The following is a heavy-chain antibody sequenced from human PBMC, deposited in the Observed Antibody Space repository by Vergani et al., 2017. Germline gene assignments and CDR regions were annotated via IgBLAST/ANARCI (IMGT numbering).Heavy chain of an antibody. V-gene: IGHV4-59*12. CDR2: INHSGST. CDR1: GGSISSYY. CDR3: ARGSKGLRFYGY. D-gene: IGHD5-12*01. J-gene: IGHJ4*02. Sequence: QVQLQESGPGLVKPSETLSLTCTVSGGSISSYYWSWIRQPPGKGLEWIGEINHSGSTNYNPSLKSRVTISVDTSKNQFSLTLSSVTAADTAVYYCARGSKGLRFYGYWGQGTLVTVSS.